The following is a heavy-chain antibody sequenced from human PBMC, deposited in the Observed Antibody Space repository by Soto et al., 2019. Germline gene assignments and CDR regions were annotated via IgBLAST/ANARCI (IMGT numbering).Heavy chain of an antibody. Sequence: PSQTLSLTCAISGDSVSSSSVTWNWIRQSPSRGPEWLGRTYYRSKWYNDYAESVKSRITINPDTSKNQFSLHLNSVTPEDTAVYYCVRLIGNSWLDFWGQGTLVTVSS. J-gene: IGHJ5*01. D-gene: IGHD1-26*01. V-gene: IGHV6-1*01. CDR2: TYYRSKWYN. CDR3: VRLIGNSWLDF. CDR1: GDSVSSSSVT.